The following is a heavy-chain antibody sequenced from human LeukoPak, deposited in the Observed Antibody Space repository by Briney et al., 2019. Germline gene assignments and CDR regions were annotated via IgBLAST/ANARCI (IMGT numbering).Heavy chain of an antibody. CDR3: ARRHASYSSGKFDF. J-gene: IGHJ4*02. CDR2: INPNSAGT. D-gene: IGHD6-25*01. Sequence: ASVKVSCKASGYTFTGYYVHWVRQAPGQGLEWMGWINPNSAGTNYAQKFQGRVTMTRDTSISTAYMELSRLRSDDTAMYYCARRHASYSSGKFDFWGQGTLVTVSA. V-gene: IGHV1-2*02. CDR1: GYTFTGYY.